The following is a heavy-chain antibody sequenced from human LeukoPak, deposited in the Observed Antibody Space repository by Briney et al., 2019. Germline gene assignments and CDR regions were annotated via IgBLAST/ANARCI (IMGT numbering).Heavy chain of an antibody. CDR1: GGSISSSSYY. CDR2: IYYSGST. D-gene: IGHD3-16*02. J-gene: IGHJ4*02. Sequence: SETLSLTCTVSGGSISSSSYYWGWIRQPPGKGLEWIGGIYYSGSTYYNPSLKSRVTISVDTSKNQFSLKLSSVTAADTAVYYCARARRGRLGELSSDPYYFDYWGQGTLVTVSS. V-gene: IGHV4-39*07. CDR3: ARARRGRLGELSSDPYYFDY.